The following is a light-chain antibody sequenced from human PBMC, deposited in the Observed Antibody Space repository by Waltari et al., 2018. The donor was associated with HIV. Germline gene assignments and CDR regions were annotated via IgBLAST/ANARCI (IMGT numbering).Light chain of an antibody. CDR3: QHLNSFPPFT. CDR1: QGISSN. CDR2: AAS. V-gene: IGKV1-9*01. J-gene: IGKJ3*01. Sequence: DFQLTQSPSFLSASVGDRVVITCRASQGISSNLAWYQQKPGLAPKLLIYAASSLPSGVPSRFSGGGSGTQFTLTIRNLQPEDFATYYCQHLNSFPPFTFGPGTTVDVK.